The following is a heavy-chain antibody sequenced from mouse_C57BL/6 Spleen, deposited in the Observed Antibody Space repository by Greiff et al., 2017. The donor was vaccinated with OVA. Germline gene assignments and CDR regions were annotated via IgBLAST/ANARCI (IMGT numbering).Heavy chain of an antibody. V-gene: IGHV14-4*01. J-gene: IGHJ2*01. D-gene: IGHD2-2*01. Sequence: VQLQQSGAELVRPGASVKLSCTASGFNIKDDYMHWVKQRPEQGLEWIGWIDPENGDTEYASKFQGKATITEDTSSNTAYLQLSSLTSEDTAVYYCTTEGVTRDYWGQGTTLTVSS. CDR3: TTEGVTRDY. CDR1: GFNIKDDY. CDR2: IDPENGDT.